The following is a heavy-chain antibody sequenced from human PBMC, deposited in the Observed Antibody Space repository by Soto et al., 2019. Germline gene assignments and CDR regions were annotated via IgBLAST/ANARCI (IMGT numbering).Heavy chain of an antibody. CDR2: IWYDGSNK. D-gene: IGHD6-19*01. CDR3: AREPQYSSGWYAAYYYYYYGMDV. J-gene: IGHJ6*02. CDR1: GFTFSSYG. Sequence: GGSLRLSCAASGFTFSSYGMHWVRQAPGKGLEWVAVIWYDGSNKYYADSVKGRFTISRDNSKNTLYLQMNSLRAEDTAVYYCAREPQYSSGWYAAYYYYYYGMDVWGQGTTVTVSS. V-gene: IGHV3-33*01.